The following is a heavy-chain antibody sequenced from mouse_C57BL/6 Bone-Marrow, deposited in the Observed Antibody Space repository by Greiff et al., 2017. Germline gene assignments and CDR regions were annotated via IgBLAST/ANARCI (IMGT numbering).Heavy chain of an antibody. CDR3: ARGDYYGSSSFWYVDV. Sequence: EVKLMESGGGLVQPGGSLKLSCAASGFTFSDYYMYWVRQTPEKRLEWVAYISNGGGSTYYPDTVKGRFTISRDNAKNTLYLQMSRLKSEDTAMYYCARGDYYGSSSFWYVDVWGTGTTVTVSS. CDR2: ISNGGGST. CDR1: GFTFSDYY. D-gene: IGHD1-1*01. V-gene: IGHV5-12*01. J-gene: IGHJ1*03.